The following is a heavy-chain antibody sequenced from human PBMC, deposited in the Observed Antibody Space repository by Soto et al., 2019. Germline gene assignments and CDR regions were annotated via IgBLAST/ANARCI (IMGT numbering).Heavy chain of an antibody. CDR1: GYTFPNYY. CDR2: INPTIGST. V-gene: IGHV1-46*01. D-gene: IGHD6-13*01. Sequence: QVQLVQSGAEVKKPGASVKVSCRASGYTFPNYYIHWVRQAPGQGLEWLAIINPTIGSTNYAQEFQGRVSLTMDTSTSTVYMELSGPRSADTAMFYCARDLEAADHWGQGNLVTVSS. CDR3: ARDLEAADH. J-gene: IGHJ4*02.